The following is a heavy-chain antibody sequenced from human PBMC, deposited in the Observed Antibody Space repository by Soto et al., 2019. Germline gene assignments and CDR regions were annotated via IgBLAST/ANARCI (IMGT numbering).Heavy chain of an antibody. CDR3: AKSVSASSYSSSDYYGMDV. V-gene: IGHV1-69*13. J-gene: IGHJ6*02. D-gene: IGHD6-6*01. Sequence: ASVRVSCNASGGTFSNYAVSWVRQAPGQGLEWMGGIIPILGAATFAQKFQGRDAINVDASTSTVYMELRSLTFEDTAMYYCAKSVSASSYSSSDYYGMDVWGQGTTVTVSS. CDR1: GGTFSNYA. CDR2: IIPILGAA.